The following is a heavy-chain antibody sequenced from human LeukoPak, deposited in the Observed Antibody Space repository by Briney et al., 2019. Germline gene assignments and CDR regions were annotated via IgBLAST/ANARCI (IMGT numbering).Heavy chain of an antibody. J-gene: IGHJ5*02. V-gene: IGHV4-30-4*01. CDR3: ARGGPRAGEFDP. CDR2: IYYSGST. D-gene: IGHD2-21*01. CDR1: GGSISSGDYY. Sequence: SETLSLTCTVSGGSISSGDYYWSWIRQPPGKGLEWIGYIYYSGSTYYNPSLKSRVTISVDTSKNQFSLKLSSVTAADTAVYYCARGGPRAGEFDPWGQGTLVTVSS.